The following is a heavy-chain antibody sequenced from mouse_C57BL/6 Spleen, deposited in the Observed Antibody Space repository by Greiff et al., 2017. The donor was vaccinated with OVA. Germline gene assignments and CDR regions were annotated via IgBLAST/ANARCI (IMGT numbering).Heavy chain of an antibody. Sequence: QVQLQQPGAELVKPGASVKLSCKASGYTFTSYWMQWVKQRPGQGLEWIGEIDPSDGYTNYNLKFKGIATLTVDTTSSTAYMQLSSLASEDSAVYYCARSPFDDGGQGTTLTVSA. CDR3: ARSPFDD. CDR2: IDPSDGYT. J-gene: IGHJ2*01. V-gene: IGHV1-50*01. CDR1: GYTFTSYW.